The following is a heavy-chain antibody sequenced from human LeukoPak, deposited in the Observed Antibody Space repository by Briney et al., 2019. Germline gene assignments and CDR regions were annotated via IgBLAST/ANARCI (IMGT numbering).Heavy chain of an antibody. CDR2: ISTDGRGT. D-gene: IGHD5-12*01. CDR3: VRYSNSCYDP. CDR1: GFSFNIYA. V-gene: IGHV3-64D*06. J-gene: IGHJ5*02. Sequence: GGSLRLSCSASGFSFNIYAMHWVRQAPGTGLEYVSAISTDGRGTYYADSVKGRFTISRDNSKNALYLQMSSLRPEDTAIYYCVRYSNSCYDPWGQGTLVTVSS.